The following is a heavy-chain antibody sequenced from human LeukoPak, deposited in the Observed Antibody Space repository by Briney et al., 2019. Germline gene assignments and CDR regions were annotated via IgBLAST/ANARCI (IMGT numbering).Heavy chain of an antibody. J-gene: IGHJ5*02. CDR1: GFTFSSYG. CDR2: IRYDGSNK. D-gene: IGHD2-15*01. Sequence: GGSLRLSCAASGFTFSSYGMHWVRQAPGKGLEWVAFIRYDGSNKYYADSVKGRFTISRDNSKNTLYLQMNSLRAEDTAVYYCARDAGYCSGGSCLRNWFDPWGQGTLVTVSS. V-gene: IGHV3-30*02. CDR3: ARDAGYCSGGSCLRNWFDP.